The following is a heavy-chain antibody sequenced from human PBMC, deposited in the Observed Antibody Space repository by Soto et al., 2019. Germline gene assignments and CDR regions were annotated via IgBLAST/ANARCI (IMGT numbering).Heavy chain of an antibody. CDR2: GYYSGSN. D-gene: IGHD3-3*01. CDR3: ARESGFYYHYMDV. CDR1: GGSICTYY. V-gene: IGHV4-59*01. Sequence: PSETLSLTCTVSGGSICTYYWSWIRQPPGKGLEWIGYGYYSGSNIYNPSLKSRVTISVDTSKNQFSLRLTSVIAADTAVYYCARESGFYYHYMDVWGKGTTVTVSS. J-gene: IGHJ6*03.